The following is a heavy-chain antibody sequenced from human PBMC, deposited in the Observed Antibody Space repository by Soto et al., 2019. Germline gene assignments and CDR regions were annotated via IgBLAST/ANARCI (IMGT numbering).Heavy chain of an antibody. V-gene: IGHV4-4*07. CDR3: ARDISVGMEYGMDV. D-gene: IGHD1-26*01. CDR1: GGSISSYY. CDR2: IYTSGST. Sequence: QVQLQESGPGLVKPSETLSLTCTVSGGSISSYYWSWIRQPAGKGLEWIGRIYTSGSTNYNPSLNIRVTMSVDTSKSQFSLKLSSVTAADTAVYYCARDISVGMEYGMDVWGQGTTVTVSS. J-gene: IGHJ6*02.